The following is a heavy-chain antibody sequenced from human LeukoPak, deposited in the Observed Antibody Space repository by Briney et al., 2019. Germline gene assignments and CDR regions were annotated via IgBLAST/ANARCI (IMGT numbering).Heavy chain of an antibody. CDR2: IYYSGST. CDR3: ARGHPYLGAFDI. J-gene: IGHJ3*02. D-gene: IGHD3-16*01. Sequence: SETLSLTCTVSGGSISSYYWSWIRQPPGKGLEWIGYIYYSGSTNYNPSLKSRVTISVDTSKNQFSLKLSSVTAADTAVYYCARGHPYLGAFDIWAKGQWSPSLQ. V-gene: IGHV4-59*01. CDR1: GGSISSYY.